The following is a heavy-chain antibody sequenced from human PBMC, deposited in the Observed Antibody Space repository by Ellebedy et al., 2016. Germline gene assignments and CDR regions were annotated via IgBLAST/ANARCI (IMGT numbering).Heavy chain of an antibody. J-gene: IGHJ6*03. D-gene: IGHD2-2*02. CDR3: ARDGFPCSSTSCYTGYYYYYMDV. V-gene: IGHV1-69*13. Sequence: SVKVSCXASGGTFSSYAISWVRQAPGQGLEWMGGIIPIFGTANYAQKFQGRVTITADESTSTAYMELSSLRSEDTAVYYCARDGFPCSSTSCYTGYYYYYMDVWGKGTTVTVSS. CDR1: GGTFSSYA. CDR2: IIPIFGTA.